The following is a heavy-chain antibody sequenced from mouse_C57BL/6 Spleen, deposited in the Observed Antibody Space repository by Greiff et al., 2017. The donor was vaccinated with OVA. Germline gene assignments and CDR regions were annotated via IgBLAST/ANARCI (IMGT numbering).Heavy chain of an antibody. CDR3: ARSTRYFDY. CDR2: INPNNGGT. CDR1: GYTFTDYY. V-gene: IGHV1-26*01. Sequence: VHLQQSGPELVKPGASVKISCKASGYTFTDYYMNWVKQSHGKSLEWIGDINPNNGGTRYNQKFKGKATLTVDKSSSTAYMELRSLTSEDSAVYYCARSTRYFDYWGQGTTLTVSS. J-gene: IGHJ2*01.